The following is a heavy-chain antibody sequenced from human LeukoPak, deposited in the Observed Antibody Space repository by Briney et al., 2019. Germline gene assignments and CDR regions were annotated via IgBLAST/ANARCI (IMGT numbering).Heavy chain of an antibody. J-gene: IGHJ5*02. D-gene: IGHD3-3*01. Sequence: SETLSLTCTVSGGSISSYYWSRIRQPPGKGLEWIGYIYYSGSTNYNPSLKSRVTISVDTSKNQFSLKLSSVTAADTAVYYCARASYDFWSGLGWFDPWGQGTLVTVSS. CDR1: GGSISSYY. CDR3: ARASYDFWSGLGWFDP. CDR2: IYYSGST. V-gene: IGHV4-59*01.